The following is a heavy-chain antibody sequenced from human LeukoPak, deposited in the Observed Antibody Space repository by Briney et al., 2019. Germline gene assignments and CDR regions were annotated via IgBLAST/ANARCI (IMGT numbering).Heavy chain of an antibody. V-gene: IGHV1-69*02. CDR2: IIPILGIA. CDR3: AGLNTVVQEEPFDY. D-gene: IGHD4-23*01. J-gene: IGHJ4*02. Sequence: SVKVSCKASGDTFSSYSISWVRQAPGQGLEWMGRIIPILGIANYAQKFQGRVTITADKSTSTAYMELSSLKSEDTAVYYCAGLNTVVQEEPFDYWGQGTLVTVSS. CDR1: GDTFSSYS.